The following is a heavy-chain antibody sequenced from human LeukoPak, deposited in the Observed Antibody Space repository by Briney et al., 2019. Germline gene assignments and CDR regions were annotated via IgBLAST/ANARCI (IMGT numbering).Heavy chain of an antibody. CDR1: GFSFNEYS. J-gene: IGHJ2*01. CDR3: ARDADTSAFYWYFDL. Sequence: QAGGSLRLSCVASGFSFNEYSMNWVRQAPGKGLEWISYITSSSSSIYYADSVKGRFTISRDNAKNSLYLQMNSLRAEDTALYYCARDADTSAFYWYFDLWGRGTLVTVSS. CDR2: ITSSSSSI. D-gene: IGHD1-26*01. V-gene: IGHV3-48*04.